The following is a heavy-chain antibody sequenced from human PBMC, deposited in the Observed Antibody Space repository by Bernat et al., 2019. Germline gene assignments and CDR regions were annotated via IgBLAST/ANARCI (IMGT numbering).Heavy chain of an antibody. D-gene: IGHD5-24*01. CDR2: ISGSGGRT. CDR1: GFTFSSYA. V-gene: IGHV3-23*04. J-gene: IGHJ4*02. Sequence: EVQLVESGGGLVQPGGSLRLSCAASGFTFSSYAMSWVRQAPGKGLEWVSAISGSGGRTYYADSVKGRFTISRDNSKNTLYLQMNSLRAEDTAVYYCAKDRVMATIFEGYYFDYWGQGTLVTVSS. CDR3: AKDRVMATIFEGYYFDY.